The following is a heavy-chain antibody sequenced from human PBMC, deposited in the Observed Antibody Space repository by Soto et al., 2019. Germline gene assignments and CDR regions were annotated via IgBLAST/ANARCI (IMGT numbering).Heavy chain of an antibody. J-gene: IGHJ4*02. D-gene: IGHD1-1*01. Sequence: ASVKVSCKASGYTFTSYDIYWVRQANGQGLEWMGWMNPNTGNSGYAQKFQGRVTMTSDTSISTAHMELSSLRSEDTAVYYCAGRAETNGWNGFGADKYYFDFWGQGTLVTVSS. CDR1: GYTFTSYD. CDR2: MNPNTGNS. V-gene: IGHV1-8*01. CDR3: AGRAETNGWNGFGADKYYFDF.